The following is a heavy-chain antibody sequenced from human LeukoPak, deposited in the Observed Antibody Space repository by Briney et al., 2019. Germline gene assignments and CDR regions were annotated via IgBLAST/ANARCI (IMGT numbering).Heavy chain of an antibody. Sequence: PGGSLRLSCAASGFTFSDYYMSWIRQAPGKGLEWVSCISSSGGTIYYADSVKGRFTISRDNAKNSLYLQMNSLRAEDTAVYYCARDRAVVTAMNAFDVWGQGTMVTVSS. CDR1: GFTFSDYY. CDR3: ARDRAVVTAMNAFDV. CDR2: ISSSGGTI. D-gene: IGHD2-21*02. V-gene: IGHV3-11*04. J-gene: IGHJ3*01.